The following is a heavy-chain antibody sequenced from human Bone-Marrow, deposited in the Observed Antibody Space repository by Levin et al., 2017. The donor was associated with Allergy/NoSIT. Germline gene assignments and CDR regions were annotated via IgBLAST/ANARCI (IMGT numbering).Heavy chain of an antibody. D-gene: IGHD3-10*01. J-gene: IGHJ4*02. CDR1: GFTFSSYW. CDR2: INSDGSST. V-gene: IGHV3-74*01. Sequence: PGGSLRLSCAASGFTFSSYWMHWVRQAPGKGLVWVSRINSDGSSTSYADSVKGGVTTSRDNAKNTLYLQMNSLRAEDTAVYYCARVPDNALLWFGELSQSDCWGKGNLVAVS. CDR3: ARVPDNALLWFGELSQSDC.